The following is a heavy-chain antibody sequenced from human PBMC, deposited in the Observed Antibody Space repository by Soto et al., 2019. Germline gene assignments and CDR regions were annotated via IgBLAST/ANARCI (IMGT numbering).Heavy chain of an antibody. CDR2: IYYSGST. V-gene: IGHV4-59*01. CDR3: ARGNYEFYFDY. CDR1: GGSISSYY. D-gene: IGHD4-4*01. Sequence: PSETLSLTCTVSGGSISSYYWSWIRQPPGKGLEWIGYIYYSGSTNYNPSLKSRVTISVDTSKNQFSLKLSSVTAADTAVYYCARGNYEFYFDYWGQGTLVTVSS. J-gene: IGHJ4*02.